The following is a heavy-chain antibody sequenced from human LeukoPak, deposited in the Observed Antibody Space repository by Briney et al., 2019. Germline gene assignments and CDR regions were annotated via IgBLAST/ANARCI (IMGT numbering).Heavy chain of an antibody. D-gene: IGHD2-15*01. CDR3: ARDEDCSGGSCYPFDY. CDR2: ISPTSGGT. V-gene: IGHV1-2*02. J-gene: IGHJ4*02. CDR1: GYTFTGYY. Sequence: ASVKVSCKASGYTFTGYYMHWVRQAPGQGLEWMGWISPTSGGTNYAQKFQGRVTMTRDTSISTAYMELSRLRSDDTAVYYCARDEDCSGGSCYPFDYWGQGTLVTVSS.